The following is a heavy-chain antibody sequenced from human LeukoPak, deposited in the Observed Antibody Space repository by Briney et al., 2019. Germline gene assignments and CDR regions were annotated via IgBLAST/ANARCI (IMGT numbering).Heavy chain of an antibody. CDR2: IYHRDSDI. J-gene: IGHJ3*02. Sequence: GESLKISCKGSGYSLTNYWIGCVSQMPGKGLEWMGIIYHRDSDISYNPSFQGQVTISADKSTNTASLQWSSVNASDTAMYYCAPRGIQASDVFAIWDRGRMVSVPS. D-gene: IGHD3-10*01. CDR1: GYSLTNYW. V-gene: IGHV5-51*01. CDR3: APRGIQASDVFAI.